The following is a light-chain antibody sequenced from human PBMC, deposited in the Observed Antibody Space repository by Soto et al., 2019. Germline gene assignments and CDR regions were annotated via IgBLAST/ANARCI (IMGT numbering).Light chain of an antibody. Sequence: ALTQPASVSGSPGQSITISCTGTSGDIGSYNRVSWYQQHPGKAPKLIIYEVTDRPSGVSNRFSGSKSGNTASLTISGLQAEDEAEYYCSSYTNINTRACVFGTGTK. J-gene: IGLJ1*01. CDR3: SSYTNINTRACV. CDR2: EVT. CDR1: SGDIGSYNR. V-gene: IGLV2-14*01.